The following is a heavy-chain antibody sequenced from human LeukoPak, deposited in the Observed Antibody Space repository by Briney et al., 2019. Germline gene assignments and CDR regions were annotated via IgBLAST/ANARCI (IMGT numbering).Heavy chain of an antibody. Sequence: SETLSLTCTVSGGSISSSSYYWGWIRQRPGKGLEWIGSIYYSGSTYYNPSLKSRVTISVDTSKNQFSLKLSSVTAADTAVYYCARDKSGAEAFDIWGQGTMVTVSS. J-gene: IGHJ3*02. CDR1: GGSISSSSYY. D-gene: IGHD1-14*01. CDR3: ARDKSGAEAFDI. V-gene: IGHV4-39*07. CDR2: IYYSGST.